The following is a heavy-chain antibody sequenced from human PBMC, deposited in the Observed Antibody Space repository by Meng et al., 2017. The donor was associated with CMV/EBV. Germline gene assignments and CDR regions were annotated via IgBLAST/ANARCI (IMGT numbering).Heavy chain of an antibody. V-gene: IGHV3-30-3*01. CDR3: ARGSYCSSTSCYKTGYYGMDV. CDR1: GFTFSSCA. D-gene: IGHD2-2*02. J-gene: IGHJ6*02. Sequence: GGSLRLSCAASGFTFSSCAMHWVRQAPGKGLEWVAVISYDGSNKYYADSVKGRFTISRDNSKNTLYLQMNSLRAEDTAVYYCARGSYCSSTSCYKTGYYGMDVWGQGTTVTVSS. CDR2: ISYDGSNK.